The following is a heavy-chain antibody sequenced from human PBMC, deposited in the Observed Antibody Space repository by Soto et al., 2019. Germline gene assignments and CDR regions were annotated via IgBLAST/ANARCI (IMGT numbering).Heavy chain of an antibody. D-gene: IGHD1-7*01. CDR3: AGYNWNYYFDP. CDR2: IYHSGNT. V-gene: IGHV4-61*01. Sequence: SETLSLTCTVSGGSVRDGSYYWAWLRQPPGKGLEWIGHIYHSGNTIYNPTLKSRVTISIATSKSQFSLNLNSMTAADTAVYYCAGYNWNYYFDPWGQGTLVTVSS. CDR1: GGSVRDGSYY. J-gene: IGHJ5*02.